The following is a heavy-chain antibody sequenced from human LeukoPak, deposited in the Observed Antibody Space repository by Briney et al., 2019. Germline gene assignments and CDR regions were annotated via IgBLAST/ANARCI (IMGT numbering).Heavy chain of an antibody. J-gene: IGHJ4*02. CDR2: ISSSSSYI. CDR1: GFTFSSYS. CDR3: ARSPRVAHYDILTGVYYFDY. Sequence: PGGSLRLSCAASGFTFSSYSMNWVRQAPGKGLEWVSSISSSSSYIYYADSVKGRFTISRDNAKNSLYLQMNSLRAEDTAVYYCARSPRVAHYDILTGVYYFDYWGQGTLVTVSS. D-gene: IGHD3-9*01. V-gene: IGHV3-21*01.